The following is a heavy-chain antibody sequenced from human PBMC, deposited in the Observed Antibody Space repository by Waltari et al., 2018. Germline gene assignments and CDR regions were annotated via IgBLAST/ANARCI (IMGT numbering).Heavy chain of an antibody. V-gene: IGHV1-24*01. D-gene: IGHD2-15*01. CDR3: ATDLLYGGNAV. CDR1: ENALTESS. J-gene: IGHJ4*02. CDR2: FDPEDRTT. Sequence: QVQAVQSAAEVKKPGAAVKVSCKVSENALTESSMHWVRQAPGKGLEWMGHFDPEDRTTVYAQKFQGRFTMTEDTSGDTAYMELNSLTSDDTAVYYCATDLLYGGNAVWGQGTLVTVSS.